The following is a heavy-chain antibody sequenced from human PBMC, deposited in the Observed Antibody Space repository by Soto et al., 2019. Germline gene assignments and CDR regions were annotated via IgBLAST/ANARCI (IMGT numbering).Heavy chain of an antibody. CDR2: ISYDGSNK. CDR3: AREEERQLTYYYYYGMDV. J-gene: IGHJ6*02. CDR1: GFTFSSYA. Sequence: PGGSLRLSCAASGFTFSSYAMHWVRQAPGKGLEWVAVISYDGSNKYYADSVKGRFTISRDNSKNTLYLQMNSLRAEDTAVYYCAREEERQLTYYYYYGMDVWGQGTTVTVSS. V-gene: IGHV3-30-3*01. D-gene: IGHD6-13*01.